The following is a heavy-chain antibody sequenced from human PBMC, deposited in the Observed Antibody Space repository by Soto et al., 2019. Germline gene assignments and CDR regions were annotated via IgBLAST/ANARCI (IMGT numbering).Heavy chain of an antibody. J-gene: IGHJ4*02. CDR3: ARASRDGYNWGINFDY. CDR2: TYYRSKWYN. CDR1: GDSVSSNSAA. Sequence: SETLSLTCAISGDSVSSNSAAWNWIRQSPSRGLEWLGRTYYRSKWYNDYAVSVKSRITINPDTSKNQFSLQLNSVTPEDTAVYYCARASRDGYNWGINFDYWGQGTLVTVSS. V-gene: IGHV6-1*01. D-gene: IGHD5-12*01.